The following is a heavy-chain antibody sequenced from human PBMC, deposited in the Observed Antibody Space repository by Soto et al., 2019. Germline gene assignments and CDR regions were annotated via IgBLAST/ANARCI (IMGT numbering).Heavy chain of an antibody. J-gene: IGHJ4*02. CDR2: IHYNGNT. Sequence: SETLSLTCTVSGDSISRYSWSWIRQRPGKGLEWIGNIHYNGNTKYSPSLKSRVTMSVDTSKNHFSLKLISVTTADTAVYYCATKPYKWNICMIYWGPGILVTV. V-gene: IGHV4-59*01. CDR3: ATKPYKWNICMIY. D-gene: IGHD1-1*01. CDR1: GDSISRYS.